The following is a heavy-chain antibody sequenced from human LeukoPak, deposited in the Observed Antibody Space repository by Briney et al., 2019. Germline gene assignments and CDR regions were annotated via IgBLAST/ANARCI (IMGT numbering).Heavy chain of an antibody. CDR3: ARGHRGLGY. D-gene: IGHD3-16*01. V-gene: IGHV4-59*01. CDR2: IYYTGTT. CDR1: GASISDYY. Sequence: PSETLSHTCTVSGASISDYYWSWIRQPPGKGLEWIGYIYYTGTTNYNPSLKSRVTISVDTSKNQFSLKLTSVTAADTAVYYCARGHRGLGYWGQGTLVSVSS. J-gene: IGHJ4*02.